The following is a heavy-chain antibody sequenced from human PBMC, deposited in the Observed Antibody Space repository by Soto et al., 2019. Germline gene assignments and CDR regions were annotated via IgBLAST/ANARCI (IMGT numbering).Heavy chain of an antibody. J-gene: IGHJ6*02. D-gene: IGHD3-10*01. CDR1: GFIFSGYG. V-gene: IGHV3-30*03. CDR2: ISNDGSNK. CDR3: ARPRADFYYYYGMDV. Sequence: QVQLVESGGGVVQPGRSLRLSCAASGFIFSGYGMHWVRQAPGKGLEWVTVISNDGSNKYYADSVKGRFTISRDNSKNSLYLQMNSLRVEDTAVYYCARPRADFYYYYGMDVWGQGTAVTVSS.